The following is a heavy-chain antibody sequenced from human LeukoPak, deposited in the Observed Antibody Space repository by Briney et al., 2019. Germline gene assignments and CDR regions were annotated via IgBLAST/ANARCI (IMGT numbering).Heavy chain of an antibody. D-gene: IGHD2-2*01. CDR1: GGTFISYA. CDR2: IIPIFGTA. CDR3: AREPSISYCSSTSCHTAV. V-gene: IGHV1-69*05. Sequence: SVKVSCKASGGTFISYAISWVRQAPGQGVEWMGGIIPIFGTANYAQKFQVRVTITTDESTSPAYMELSSLRSCNTAVYSCAREPSISYCSSTSCHTAVWSKGTTVTVSS. J-gene: IGHJ6*04.